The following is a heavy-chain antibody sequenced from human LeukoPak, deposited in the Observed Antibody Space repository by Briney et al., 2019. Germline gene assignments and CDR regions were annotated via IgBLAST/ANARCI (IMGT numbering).Heavy chain of an antibody. J-gene: IGHJ4*02. V-gene: IGHV5-51*01. CDR2: IYPGDSDT. D-gene: IGHD3-9*01. Sequence: GESLKISCKGSGYSFTSYWIGCVRQMPGKGLEWMGIIYPGDSDTRYSPSFQGQVTISADKSISTAYLQWSSLKASDTAMYYCARTYYDILTGYEYYFDYWGQGTLVTGSS. CDR1: GYSFTSYW. CDR3: ARTYYDILTGYEYYFDY.